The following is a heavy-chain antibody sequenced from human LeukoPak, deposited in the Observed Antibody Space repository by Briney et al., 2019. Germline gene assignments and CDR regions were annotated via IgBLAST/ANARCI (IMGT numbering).Heavy chain of an antibody. CDR2: IYYSGST. D-gene: IGHD4-17*01. CDR1: GGSISSYY. J-gene: IGHJ5*02. CDR3: ARDRRVKRYGDQRPNWFDR. Sequence: SETLSLTCTVSGGSISSYYWSWIRQPPGKGLEWIGYIYYSGSTYYNPSLKSRVTISVDTSKNQFSLKLSSVTAADTAVYYCARDRRVKRYGDQRPNWFDRWGQGTLVTVSS. V-gene: IGHV4-30-4*01.